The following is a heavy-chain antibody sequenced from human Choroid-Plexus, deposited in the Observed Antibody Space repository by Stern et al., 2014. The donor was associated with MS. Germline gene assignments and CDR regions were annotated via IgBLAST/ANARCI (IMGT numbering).Heavy chain of an antibody. CDR2: VSYDGSNK. D-gene: IGHD2/OR15-2a*01. J-gene: IGHJ5*02. Sequence: VQLLESGGGVVQPGRPLRLSWVASGFTLGSCAMHWVRQAPGKGLEWVAGVSYDGSNKYYADSVKGRFTISRDNSQNTLYMQMSSLRPEDTAVYYCAKDRQYLTYFVDHWGQGSLVTVSS. V-gene: IGHV3-30*18. CDR3: AKDRQYLTYFVDH. CDR1: GFTLGSCA.